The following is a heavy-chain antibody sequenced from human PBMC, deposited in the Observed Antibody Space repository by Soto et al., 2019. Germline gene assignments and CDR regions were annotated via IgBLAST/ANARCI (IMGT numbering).Heavy chain of an antibody. D-gene: IGHD5-12*01. Sequence: EVQLLESGGGLVQPGGSLRLSCAASGFTFSSYAMSWVRQAPGKGLEWVSTVSGSGGSTYYADSVKGRFTISRDNPKNQLYLQMHSLRAEEKAVSYCAKGATIFRTTDAFDIRGQGTMVTVSS. CDR1: GFTFSSYA. V-gene: IGHV3-23*01. CDR3: AKGATIFRTTDAFDI. J-gene: IGHJ3*02. CDR2: VSGSGGST.